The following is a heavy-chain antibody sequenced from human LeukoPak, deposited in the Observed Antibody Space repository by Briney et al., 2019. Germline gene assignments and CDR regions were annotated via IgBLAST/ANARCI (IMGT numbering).Heavy chain of an antibody. CDR2: ISYDGSNK. Sequence: GGSLRLSCAASGFTFSSYAMHWVRQAPGKGLEWVAVISYDGSNKYYADSVKGRFTISRDNSKNTLYLQMNSLRAEDTAVYYCAKDQGTYYDYVWGSYLLDYWGQGTLVTVSS. V-gene: IGHV3-30*04. CDR1: GFTFSSYA. D-gene: IGHD3-16*01. J-gene: IGHJ4*02. CDR3: AKDQGTYYDYVWGSYLLDY.